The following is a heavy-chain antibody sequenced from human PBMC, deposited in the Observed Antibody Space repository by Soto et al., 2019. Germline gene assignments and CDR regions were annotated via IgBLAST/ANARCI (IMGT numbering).Heavy chain of an antibody. CDR1: GFTFSSYW. V-gene: IGHV3-7*01. Sequence: PGGSLRLSCAASGFTFSSYWMSWVRQAPGKGLEWVANIKQDGSEKYYVDSVKGRFTISRDNAKNSLYLQMNSLRAEDTAVYYCASLPRRVTIDYWGQGTLVTVSS. J-gene: IGHJ4*02. D-gene: IGHD4-4*01. CDR3: ASLPRRVTIDY. CDR2: IKQDGSEK.